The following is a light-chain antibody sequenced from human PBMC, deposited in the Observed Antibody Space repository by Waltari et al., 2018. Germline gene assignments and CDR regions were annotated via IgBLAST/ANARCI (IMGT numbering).Light chain of an antibody. CDR1: QSILYSLNNRNY. Sequence: DIVLTQSPDSLAVSLGERATINCKSSQSILYSLNNRNYLAWYQQKPGQPPKLLLYWASTRGSGVPERLSGSGSGTAFTLTISSLQPEDVVVSYCHQQYSIPFTLGGGPTFE. CDR3: HQQYSIPFT. CDR2: WAS. J-gene: IGKJ4*01. V-gene: IGKV4-1*01.